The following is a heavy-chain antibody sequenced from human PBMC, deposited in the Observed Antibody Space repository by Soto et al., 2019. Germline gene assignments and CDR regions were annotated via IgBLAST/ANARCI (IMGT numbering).Heavy chain of an antibody. Sequence: PGGSLRLCCAACGFTFCSYAMHWVRQAPGKGLEWVAVISYDGSNKYYADSVKGRFTISRDNSKNTLYLQMNSLRAEDTALYYCARPALPTIFGGWFDPWGQGTLDTVSS. V-gene: IGHV3-30-3*01. J-gene: IGHJ5*02. CDR3: ARPALPTIFGGWFDP. CDR2: ISYDGSNK. D-gene: IGHD3-3*01. CDR1: GFTFCSYA.